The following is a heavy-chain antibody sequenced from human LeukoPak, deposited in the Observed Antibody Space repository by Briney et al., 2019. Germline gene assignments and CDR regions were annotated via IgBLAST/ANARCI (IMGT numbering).Heavy chain of an antibody. CDR1: GDSIRSYY. Sequence: PSETLSLTCTVSGDSIRSYYWSWIRQPPGKGLEWIGYMHYSGGTKYNSSLEGRVTISVDTSNNQFSLELISVTAADTAVYYCARGLRSGWYGGFDPWGQGILVTVSS. CDR3: ARGLRSGWYGGFDP. J-gene: IGHJ5*02. D-gene: IGHD6-19*01. V-gene: IGHV4-59*01. CDR2: MHYSGGT.